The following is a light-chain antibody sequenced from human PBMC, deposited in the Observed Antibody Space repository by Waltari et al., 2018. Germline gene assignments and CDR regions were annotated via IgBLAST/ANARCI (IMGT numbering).Light chain of an antibody. CDR1: SSDVGGSNY. CDR2: DVI. V-gene: IGLV2-14*03. CDR3: SSYTNSNTLV. J-gene: IGLJ2*01. Sequence: QSALTQPASVSGSPGQSITISCTGTSSDVGGSNYISWYQQHPGNTPKLMIYDVINRPSGFSDRFSASKSVNSSSLTISGLQAEDEADYYCSSYTNSNTLVFGGGTNLTVL.